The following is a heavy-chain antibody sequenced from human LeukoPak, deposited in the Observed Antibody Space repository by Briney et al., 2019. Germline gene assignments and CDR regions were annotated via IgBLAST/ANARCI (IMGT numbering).Heavy chain of an antibody. CDR2: IYSGGSI. CDR3: ARGGDSSGSIRSAFDI. V-gene: IGHV3-53*01. Sequence: GGSLRLSCAASGFTVSSNCMSWVRPAPGKGLAWVSLIYSGGSIYYADSVKGRFTISRDNSKNTLYLQMNSLRAEDTAVYYCARGGDSSGSIRSAFDIWGQGTMVTVSS. J-gene: IGHJ3*02. CDR1: GFTVSSNC. D-gene: IGHD3-22*01.